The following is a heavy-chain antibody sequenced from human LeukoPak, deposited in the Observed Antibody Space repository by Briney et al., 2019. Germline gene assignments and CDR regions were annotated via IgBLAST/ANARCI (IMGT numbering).Heavy chain of an antibody. CDR2: INPNSGGT. V-gene: IGHV1-2*02. CDR3: ARVTFGGVIDAFDY. CDR1: GYTFTGYY. J-gene: IGHJ4*02. Sequence: ASVKVSCKASGYTFTGYYMHWVRQAPGQGLEWMGWINPNSGGTNYAQKFQGRVTMTRDTSISTAYMELSRLRSDDTAVYYCARVTFGGVIDAFDYWGQETLVTVSS. D-gene: IGHD3-16*02.